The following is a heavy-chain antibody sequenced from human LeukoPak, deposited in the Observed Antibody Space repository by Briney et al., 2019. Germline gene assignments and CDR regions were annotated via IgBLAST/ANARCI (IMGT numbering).Heavy chain of an antibody. CDR2: IKPDGSEK. V-gene: IGHV3-7*04. Sequence: AGGSLRLSCAASGFTFSSYAMSWVRQAPGKGLEWVANIKPDGSEKRYVDSVKGRFTISRDNAKNSLYLQMNSLRAEDTAVYYCARVVGTDEGADYWGQGTLVTVSS. J-gene: IGHJ4*02. CDR3: ARVVGTDEGADY. CDR1: GFTFSSYA. D-gene: IGHD1-7*01.